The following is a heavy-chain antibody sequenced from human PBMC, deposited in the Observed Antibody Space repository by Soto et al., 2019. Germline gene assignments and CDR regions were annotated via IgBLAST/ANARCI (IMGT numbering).Heavy chain of an antibody. D-gene: IGHD2-21*01. CDR1: GFTFDDYA. CDR3: AKDMCHGGDCSLDY. Sequence: EVQLVESGGGLVQPGRSLRLSCAASGFTFDDYAMHWVRQAPGKGLEWVSGISWNSGSIGYADSVKGRFTISRDNAKNSLYLQMNSLRAEDTALYSCAKDMCHGGDCSLDYWGQGTLVTVSS. CDR2: ISWNSGSI. J-gene: IGHJ4*02. V-gene: IGHV3-9*01.